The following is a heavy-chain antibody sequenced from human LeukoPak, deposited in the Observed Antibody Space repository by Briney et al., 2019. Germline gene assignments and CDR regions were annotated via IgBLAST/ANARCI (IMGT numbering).Heavy chain of an antibody. D-gene: IGHD6-19*01. CDR3: AKDLSQWPTNFDY. V-gene: IGHV3-23*01. CDR1: RFTFSSYG. J-gene: IGHJ4*02. Sequence: PGGTLRLSCAASRFTFSSYGMSWVRQAPGKGLEWVSSFSGSGGSTYYADSVKGRFTISRDNSKNTLYLQMNSLRAEDTAVYYCAKDLSQWPTNFDYWGQGTLVTVSS. CDR2: FSGSGGST.